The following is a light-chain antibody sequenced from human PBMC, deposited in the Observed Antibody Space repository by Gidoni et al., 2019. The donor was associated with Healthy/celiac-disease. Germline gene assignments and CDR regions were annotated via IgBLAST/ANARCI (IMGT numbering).Light chain of an antibody. CDR2: LVS. CDR3: MQAIQRYT. CDR1: QSLLHSNGYHY. Sequence: DIVLNQSPLSLPVTPREPASIPCRSSQSLLHSNGYHYLDWSLQKPGQSPQLLIYLVSNRASGVPERVSGRGSGTDFTLKISRVEAEDVGVYYCMQAIQRYTFGGGTKVEIK. J-gene: IGKJ4*01. V-gene: IGKV2-28*01.